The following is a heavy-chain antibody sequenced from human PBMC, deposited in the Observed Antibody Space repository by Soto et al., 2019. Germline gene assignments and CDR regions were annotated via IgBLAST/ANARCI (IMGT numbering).Heavy chain of an antibody. CDR1: GGSISSYY. CDR3: ARDSGSYDAFDI. CDR2: IYYSGST. D-gene: IGHD1-26*01. J-gene: IGHJ3*02. V-gene: IGHV4-59*01. Sequence: SETLSLTCTVSGGSISSYYWSWIRQPPGKGLEWIGYIYYSGSTNYNPSLKSRVTISVDTSKNQFSLKLSSVTAADTAVYYCARDSGSYDAFDIWGQGTMVTVSS.